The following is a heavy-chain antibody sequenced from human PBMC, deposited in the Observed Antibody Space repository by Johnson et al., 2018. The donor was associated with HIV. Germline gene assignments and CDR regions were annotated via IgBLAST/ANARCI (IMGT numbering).Heavy chain of an antibody. CDR3: ARAVRVGATTNSAFDF. D-gene: IGHD1-26*01. CDR2: INWKGGST. V-gene: IGHV3-20*04. CDR1: GFTFDDHD. Sequence: VQLVESGGGVVRPGGSLRLSCAASGFTFDDHDMNWVRQVPGKGLEWVSGINWKGGSTGYADSVKGRFTISRDNAKNSLYLQMNSLRDEDTALYYCARAVRVGATTNSAFDFWGQGTMVTVSS. J-gene: IGHJ3*01.